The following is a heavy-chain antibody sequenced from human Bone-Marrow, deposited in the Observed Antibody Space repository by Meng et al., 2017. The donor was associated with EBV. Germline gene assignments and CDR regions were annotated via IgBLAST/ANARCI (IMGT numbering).Heavy chain of an antibody. Sequence: VQHKHWGEGLLKPPETLSLTCAVYGGSVSGYYWSWIRQPPGKGLEWIGEINHSGSTNYNPSLKSRVTISVDTSKNQFSLKLSSVTAADTAVYYCARGAGYSSGWYGDPKYFQHWGQGTLVTVSS. D-gene: IGHD6-19*01. J-gene: IGHJ1*01. CDR1: GGSVSGYY. CDR2: INHSGST. CDR3: ARGAGYSSGWYGDPKYFQH. V-gene: IGHV4-34*01.